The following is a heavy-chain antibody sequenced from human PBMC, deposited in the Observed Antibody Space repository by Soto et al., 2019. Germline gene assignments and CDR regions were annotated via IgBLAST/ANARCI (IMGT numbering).Heavy chain of an antibody. V-gene: IGHV3-21*01. D-gene: IGHD3-10*01. Sequence: EVQLVESGGGLVKPGGSLRLSCAASGFTFSSYSMNWVRQAPGKGLEWVSSISSSSSYIYYADSVKGRFTISRDNAKNSQYLQMNSLRAEDTAVYYCARDWSVRGGQAFDIWGQGTMVTVSS. CDR1: GFTFSSYS. CDR3: ARDWSVRGGQAFDI. CDR2: ISSSSSYI. J-gene: IGHJ3*02.